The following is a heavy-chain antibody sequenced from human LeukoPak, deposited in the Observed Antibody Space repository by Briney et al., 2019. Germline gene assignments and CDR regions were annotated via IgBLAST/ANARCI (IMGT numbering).Heavy chain of an antibody. D-gene: IGHD6-13*01. J-gene: IGHJ3*02. Sequence: ASVKVSCKASGYTFTNNYMHWVRQAPGQGLEWMGWINPNSGGTNYAQKFQGRVTMTRDTSISTAYMELSRLRSDDTAVYYCAREEYSSSWYRVNAFDIWGQGTMVTVSS. CDR1: GYTFTNNY. CDR3: AREEYSSSWYRVNAFDI. V-gene: IGHV1-2*02. CDR2: INPNSGGT.